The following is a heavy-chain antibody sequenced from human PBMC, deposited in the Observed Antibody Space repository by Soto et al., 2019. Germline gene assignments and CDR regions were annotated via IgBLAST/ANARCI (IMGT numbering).Heavy chain of an antibody. Sequence: QITLKESGPTLVKPTQTLTLTCTFSGFSLSTSGVGVGWIRQPPGKALEWLGIIYWDDDKRYRPSLKSRLTIPKDTSKNQLVLTMTNMDPVDTATYYCAHLPWKQLWPRAPFVYWGQGTPVTVSS. V-gene: IGHV2-5*02. D-gene: IGHD5-18*01. CDR3: AHLPWKQLWPRAPFVY. J-gene: IGHJ4*02. CDR1: GFSLSTSGVG. CDR2: IYWDDDK.